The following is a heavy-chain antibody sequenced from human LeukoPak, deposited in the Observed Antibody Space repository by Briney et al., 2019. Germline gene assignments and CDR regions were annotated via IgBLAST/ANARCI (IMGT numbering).Heavy chain of an antibody. CDR3: ARASSGYHNWFDP. Sequence: ASVKVSCKASGYTFTGYYMHWVRQAPGQGLEWMGWINPNSGVTNYAQKFQGRVTITADKSTSTAYMELSSLRSEDTAVYYCARASSGYHNWFDPWGQGTLVTVSS. CDR2: INPNSGVT. CDR1: GYTFTGYY. J-gene: IGHJ5*02. D-gene: IGHD3-22*01. V-gene: IGHV1-2*02.